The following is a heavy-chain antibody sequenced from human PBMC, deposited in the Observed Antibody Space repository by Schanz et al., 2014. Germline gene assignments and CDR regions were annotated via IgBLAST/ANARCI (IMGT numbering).Heavy chain of an antibody. J-gene: IGHJ4*02. CDR3: ARGGATRFDY. Sequence: VQLVESGGGVVQPGGSLRLSCETSGFTFSNHAMSWVRQAPGKGLEWVSAISGRGGRTYYADSVKGRFTISRDNSKNTLYLQMNSLRDEDTAVYYCARGGATRFDYWGQGTLVTVSS. V-gene: IGHV3-23*04. D-gene: IGHD1-26*01. CDR1: GFTFSNHA. CDR2: ISGRGGRT.